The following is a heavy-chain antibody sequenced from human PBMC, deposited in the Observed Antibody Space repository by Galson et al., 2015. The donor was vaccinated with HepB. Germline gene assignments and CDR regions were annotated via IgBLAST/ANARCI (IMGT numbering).Heavy chain of an antibody. CDR1: GFTFSSYA. D-gene: IGHD2-8*01. CDR2: ISVSGGST. V-gene: IGHV3-23*01. J-gene: IGHJ4*02. Sequence: SLRLSCAASGFTFSSYAMSWVRQAPGKGLEWVSAISVSGGSTYYADSVKGRFTISRDNSKNTLYLQMNSLRAEDTAVYYCAKKDIVLMVYAMPHFDYWGQGTLVTVSS. CDR3: AKKDIVLMVYAMPHFDY.